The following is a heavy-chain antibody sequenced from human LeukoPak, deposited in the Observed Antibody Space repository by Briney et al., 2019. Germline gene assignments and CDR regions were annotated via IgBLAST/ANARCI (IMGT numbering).Heavy chain of an antibody. J-gene: IGHJ3*02. V-gene: IGHV3-7*01. CDR1: GFTFSSYW. D-gene: IGHD3-22*01. CDR2: IKQDGSEK. CDR3: ARVPGGSGYYPDAFDI. Sequence: GGSLRLSCAASGFTFSSYWMSWVRQAPGKGLEWVANIKQDGSEKYYVDSVKGRFTISRDNAKNSLYLQMNSLRAEDTAVYYCARVPGGSGYYPDAFDIWAKGQWSPSLQ.